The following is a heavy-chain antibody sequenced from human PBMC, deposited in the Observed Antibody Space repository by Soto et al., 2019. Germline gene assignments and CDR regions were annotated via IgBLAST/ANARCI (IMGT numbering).Heavy chain of an antibody. CDR3: AKATGTAVPGAFDY. Sequence: GGSLRLSCAASEFTFTSYAMAWVRQAPGKGLEWVAVISYDGSNKYYVDSVKGRSTISRDNSKNALYLQMNSLRAEDMAVFYWAKATGTAVPGAFDYWGKGTPVPVSS. V-gene: IGHV3-30*18. J-gene: IGHJ4*02. CDR1: EFTFTSYA. D-gene: IGHD1-1*01. CDR2: ISYDGSNK.